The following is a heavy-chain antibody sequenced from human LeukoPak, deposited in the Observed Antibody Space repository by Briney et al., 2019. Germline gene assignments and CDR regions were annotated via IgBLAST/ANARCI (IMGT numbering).Heavy chain of an antibody. CDR2: FYTSGNT. V-gene: IGHV4-4*07. CDR1: GDSISSYY. J-gene: IGHJ4*02. D-gene: IGHD6-13*01. CDR3: AREVGSSWSGYYFDS. Sequence: PSETLSLTCSVSGDSISSYYWNWIRQPAGKGLEWVGRFYTSGNTRYNPSLKSRVTMSVDTSKNQVSLGLSSVTAADTAIYYCAREVGSSWSGYYFDSWGQGTLVTVSS.